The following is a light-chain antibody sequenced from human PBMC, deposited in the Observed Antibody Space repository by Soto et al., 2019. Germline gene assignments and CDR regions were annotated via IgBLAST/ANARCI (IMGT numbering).Light chain of an antibody. CDR2: DAS. J-gene: IGKJ4*01. Sequence: EIVLTQSPATLSFSPGERATLSCRASQSVSSYLAWYQQKPGQAPRLLIYDASNRATGIPARFSGSGSGTDFTLTISSLEPEDFAVYYCQQRSNWSLTFGGGTKVDIK. V-gene: IGKV3-11*01. CDR1: QSVSSY. CDR3: QQRSNWSLT.